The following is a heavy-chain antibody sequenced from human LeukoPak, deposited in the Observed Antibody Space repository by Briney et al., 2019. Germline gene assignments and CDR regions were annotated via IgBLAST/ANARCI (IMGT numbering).Heavy chain of an antibody. CDR3: ARKKVKSSGYYTA. D-gene: IGHD3-3*01. Sequence: SETLSLTCAVYGGPFSGYYWSWIRQPPGKGLEWIGEINHSGSTNYNPSLKSRVTISVDTSKNQFSLKLSSVTAADTAVYYCARKKVKSSGYYTAWGQGTLVTVSS. J-gene: IGHJ5*02. CDR1: GGPFSGYY. V-gene: IGHV4-34*01. CDR2: INHSGST.